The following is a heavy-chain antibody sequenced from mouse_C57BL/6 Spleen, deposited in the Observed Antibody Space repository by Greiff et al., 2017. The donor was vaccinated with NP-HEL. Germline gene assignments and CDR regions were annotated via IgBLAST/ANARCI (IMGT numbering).Heavy chain of an antibody. J-gene: IGHJ3*01. CDR2: IRSKSNNYAT. CDR3: VRDLLRSAWFAY. D-gene: IGHD1-1*01. Sequence: EVKLMESGGGLVQPKGSLKLSCAASGFSFNTYAMNWVRQAPGKGLEWVARIRSKSNNYATYYADSVKDSFTISRDDSESMLYLQMNNLKTEDTAMYYGVRDLLRSAWFAYWGQGTLVTVSA. V-gene: IGHV10-1*01. CDR1: GFSFNTYA.